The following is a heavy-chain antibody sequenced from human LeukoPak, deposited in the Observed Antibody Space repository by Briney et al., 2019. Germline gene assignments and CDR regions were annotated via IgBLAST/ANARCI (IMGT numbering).Heavy chain of an antibody. CDR2: IKNKADGGTT. V-gene: IGHV3-15*01. Sequence: PGGSLRLSCAASGFTFSNPWMSWVRQVPGKGLEWVGRIKNKADGGTTDYAAPVKGRFTISRDDSKNTLYLQMNSLKTEDTAVYYCTTDTYGGFDYWGQGTLVTVSS. J-gene: IGHJ4*02. CDR3: TTDTYGGFDY. CDR1: GFTFSNPW. D-gene: IGHD3-16*01.